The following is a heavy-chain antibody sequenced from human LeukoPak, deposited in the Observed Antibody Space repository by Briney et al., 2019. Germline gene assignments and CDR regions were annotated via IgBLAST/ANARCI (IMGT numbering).Heavy chain of an antibody. CDR2: INHSGST. CDR3: ARGIGGYDFPNWFDP. J-gene: IGHJ5*02. Sequence: PSETLSLTCAAYGGSFGGYYWSWIRQPPGKGLEWIGEINHSGSTNYNPSLKSRVTISVDTSKNQFSLKLSSVTAADTAVYYCARGIGGYDFPNWFDPWGQGTLVTVSS. V-gene: IGHV4-34*01. D-gene: IGHD5-12*01. CDR1: GGSFGGYY.